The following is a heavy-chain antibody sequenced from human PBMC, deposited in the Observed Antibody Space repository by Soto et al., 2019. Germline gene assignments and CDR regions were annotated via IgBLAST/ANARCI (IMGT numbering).Heavy chain of an antibody. CDR2: IYPGDSDT. V-gene: IGHV5-51*01. CDR1: GYTFTSYW. CDR3: ARIIGYCRNNDCSWTFDI. Sequence: GESLKISCKGAGYTFTSYWIAWVRQMPGKGLDWLGLIYPGDSDTRYSPSFQGQVTISADKSISTAYLQWSSLKDSDSAMYYCARIIGYCRNNDCSWTFDIWGQGTTVT. J-gene: IGHJ3*02. D-gene: IGHD2-2*03.